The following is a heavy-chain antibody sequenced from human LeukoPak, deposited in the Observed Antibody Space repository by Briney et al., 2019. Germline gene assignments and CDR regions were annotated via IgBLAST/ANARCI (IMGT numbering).Heavy chain of an antibody. D-gene: IGHD2-2*01. CDR3: ARGGVRQLLHAFDI. Sequence: PSETLSLTCTVSGGSISSRSYYWSWIRQPPGKGLEWIGYIYYSGSTYYNPSLKSRVTISVDTSKNQFSLKLSSVTAADTAVYYCARGGVRQLLHAFDIWGQGTMVTVSS. CDR1: GGSISSRSYY. CDR2: IYYSGST. J-gene: IGHJ3*02. V-gene: IGHV4-30-4*08.